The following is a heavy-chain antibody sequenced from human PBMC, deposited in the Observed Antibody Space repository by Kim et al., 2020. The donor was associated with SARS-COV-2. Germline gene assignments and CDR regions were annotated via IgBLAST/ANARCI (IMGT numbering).Heavy chain of an antibody. CDR3: SRARAVDY. CDR2: INLDGSQK. Sequence: GGSLRLSCAASGFTFRTYWMTWVRQAPGRGLQWVANINLDGSQKYYVDSVKGRFTISRDNAKNSLYLQMNSLRAEDTAVYYCSRARAVDYWGQGTLVTVS. J-gene: IGHJ4*02. V-gene: IGHV3-7*01. CDR1: GFTFRTYW.